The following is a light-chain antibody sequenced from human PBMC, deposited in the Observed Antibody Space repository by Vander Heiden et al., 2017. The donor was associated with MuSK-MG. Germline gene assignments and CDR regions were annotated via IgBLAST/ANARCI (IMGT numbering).Light chain of an antibody. CDR3: GSWDNSLRFGV. V-gene: IGLV1-51*01. CDR1: SSNIGNNY. J-gene: IGLJ3*02. CDR2: DNN. Sequence: QSVLTQPPSVSAAPGQEVILPCAGSSSNIGNNYVSWYQQLPGTAPKLLIYDNNRRPSGIPDRFSGSKSGTSATLAITGVQTGDEADYHCGSWDNSLRFGVFGGGTKLTVL.